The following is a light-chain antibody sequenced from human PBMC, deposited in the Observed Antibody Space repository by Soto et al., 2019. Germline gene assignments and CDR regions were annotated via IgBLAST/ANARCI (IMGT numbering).Light chain of an antibody. Sequence: ERVRTQSPTTLSVSDGERSALSCRASQNIDNKLVWYQQKPGQVPRLLIYGASNRATGIPDRFSGSGSGTDFTLTISRLEPEDFAVYYCQQYGSSGTFGQGTKVDIK. CDR2: GAS. CDR1: QNIDNK. V-gene: IGKV3-20*01. J-gene: IGKJ1*01. CDR3: QQYGSSGT.